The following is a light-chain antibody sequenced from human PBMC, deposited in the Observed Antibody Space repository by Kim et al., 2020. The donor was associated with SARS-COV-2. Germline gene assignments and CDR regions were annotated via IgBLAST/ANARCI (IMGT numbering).Light chain of an antibody. CDR1: SSNIGSNT. J-gene: IGLJ1*01. CDR2: SNN. Sequence: QLVLTQPPSASGTPGQRVTISCSGSSSNIGSNTVNWYQQLPGTAPKLLIYSNNLRPSGVPDRFSGSKSGTSASLAISGLQSEDEADYYCATWDDSLNGYVFGTGTKVTVL. CDR3: ATWDDSLNGYV. V-gene: IGLV1-44*01.